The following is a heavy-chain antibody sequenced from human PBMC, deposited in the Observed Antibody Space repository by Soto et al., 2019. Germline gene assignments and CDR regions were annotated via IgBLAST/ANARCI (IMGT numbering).Heavy chain of an antibody. D-gene: IGHD6-13*01. Sequence: ASVKVSCKASGYTFTSYDINWVRQATGQGLEWMGWMNPNSGNTGYAQKFQGRVTMTRNTSISTAYMELSSLISEDTAVYYCATTGYSSSWYRTLDPFDPWGRGTLVTVSS. CDR2: MNPNSGNT. V-gene: IGHV1-8*01. CDR1: GYTFTSYD. CDR3: ATTGYSSSWYRTLDPFDP. J-gene: IGHJ5*02.